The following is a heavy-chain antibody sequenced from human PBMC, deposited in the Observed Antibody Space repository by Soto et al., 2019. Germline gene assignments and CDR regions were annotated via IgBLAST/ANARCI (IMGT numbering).Heavy chain of an antibody. Sequence: PGGSLRLSCAASGFTFRSYGLHWVRQAPGKGLEWVAVISYDGSNKYYADSVKGRFTISRDNSKNTLYLQMNSLRAEDTAVYYCAKDYSWSRNPRPPNWFDPWGQGTLVTVSS. J-gene: IGHJ5*02. CDR1: GFTFRSYG. D-gene: IGHD1-26*01. CDR2: ISYDGSNK. CDR3: AKDYSWSRNPRPPNWFDP. V-gene: IGHV3-30*18.